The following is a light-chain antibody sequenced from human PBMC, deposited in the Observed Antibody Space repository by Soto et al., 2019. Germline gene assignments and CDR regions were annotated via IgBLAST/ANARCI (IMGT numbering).Light chain of an antibody. J-gene: IGKJ4*01. CDR3: QERSGWPRGT. CDR1: QYIDYN. CDR2: AAS. Sequence: EVVLTQSPAPLSFSPGERATLSCRTSQYIDYNLAGFQQKPGQTPRLLILAASQRAAGVPARFRGSGSGTDFTITISSLEPEDFAVYCCQERSGWPRGTFGGGTKVEIK. V-gene: IGKV3-11*01.